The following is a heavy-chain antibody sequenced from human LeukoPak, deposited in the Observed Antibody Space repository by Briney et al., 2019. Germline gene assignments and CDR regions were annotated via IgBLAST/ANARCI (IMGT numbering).Heavy chain of an antibody. J-gene: IGHJ4*02. CDR2: LHADGVEQ. Sequence: PGGSRRLSCAASGFSLSGYWMTWVRQAPGKGLEWVARLHADGVEQNYVDSVTGRFTMSRDNAKNSLDLQMNSLRVEDTAVYYCARGGYSFDYLGQGALVAVSS. CDR1: GFSLSGYW. D-gene: IGHD5-18*01. CDR3: ARGGYSFDY. V-gene: IGHV3-7*01.